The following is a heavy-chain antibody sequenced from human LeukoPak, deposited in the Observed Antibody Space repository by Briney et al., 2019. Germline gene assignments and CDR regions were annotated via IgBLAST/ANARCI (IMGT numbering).Heavy chain of an antibody. CDR1: GGSISSYY. J-gene: IGHJ5*02. D-gene: IGHD3-10*01. CDR3: ARHGLTMVRDNWFDP. V-gene: IGHV4-4*07. Sequence: PSETLSLTCTVSGGSISSYYWSWIRQPAGKGLEWIGRIYTSGSTNYNPSLKSRVTISVDTSKNQFSLKLSSVTAADTAVYYCARHGLTMVRDNWFDPWGQGTLVTVSS. CDR2: IYTSGST.